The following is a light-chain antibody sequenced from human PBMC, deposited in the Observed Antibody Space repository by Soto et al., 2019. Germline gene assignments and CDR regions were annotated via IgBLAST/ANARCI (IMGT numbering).Light chain of an antibody. CDR2: AAS. Sequence: EVVLTQSPGTLSLSPGERATLSCRASQPVGIYLAWYQQKPGQAPRLLIYAASTRATGIPDRFSGSGSGTDFTLTISRLEPEDCAVYYCQHFGSSSITFGQGTRLEIK. J-gene: IGKJ5*01. CDR1: QPVGIY. CDR3: QHFGSSSIT. V-gene: IGKV3-20*01.